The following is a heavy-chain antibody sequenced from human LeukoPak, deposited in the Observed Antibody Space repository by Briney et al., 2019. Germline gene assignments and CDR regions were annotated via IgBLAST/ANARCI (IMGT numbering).Heavy chain of an antibody. V-gene: IGHV4-59*08. J-gene: IGHJ5*02. CDR1: GGSISSYY. CDR3: ARHDPPYYYDSSDGNWFDP. CDR2: IYYSGST. Sequence: SETLSLTCTVSGGSISSYYWSWIRQPPGKGLEWIGYIYYSGSTNYNPSLKSRVTISVDTSKNQFSLKLSSVTAADTAVYYCARHDPPYYYDSSDGNWFDPWGQGTLVTVSS. D-gene: IGHD3-22*01.